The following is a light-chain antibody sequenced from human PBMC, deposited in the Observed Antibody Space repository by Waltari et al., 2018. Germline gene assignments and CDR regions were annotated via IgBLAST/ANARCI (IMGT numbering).Light chain of an antibody. V-gene: IGKV1-17*03. J-gene: IGKJ1*01. Sequence: DIQMTQSPSAVSVSVGDRVTITWRASQDISNYLAWFQQKPGKAPKGLIFAASSLQSGVPSRFSGSRSGTEFTLTISSMQPEDFGTYYCLQDNAYPWTFGQGTRVEI. CDR3: LQDNAYPWT. CDR1: QDISNY. CDR2: AAS.